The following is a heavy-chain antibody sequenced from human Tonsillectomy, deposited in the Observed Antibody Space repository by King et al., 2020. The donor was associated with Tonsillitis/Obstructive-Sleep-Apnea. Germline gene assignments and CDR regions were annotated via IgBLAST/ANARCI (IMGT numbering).Heavy chain of an antibody. CDR1: GGSFSNYI. CDR3: ATGSVAGSYDFSTNY. J-gene: IGHJ4*02. V-gene: IGHV1-69*09. Sequence: QLVQSGAEVKKPGSSVKVSCKASGGSFSNYIISWVRQAPGQGLEWMGRIIPIVGIANYAQKFQGRVTITADKSTSTAYMELRSLRSEDTAVYYCATGSVAGSYDFSTNYWGQGTLVTVSS. D-gene: IGHD3-3*01. CDR2: IIPIVGIA.